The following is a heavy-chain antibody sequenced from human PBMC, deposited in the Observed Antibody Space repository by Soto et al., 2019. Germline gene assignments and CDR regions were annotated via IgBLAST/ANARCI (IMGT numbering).Heavy chain of an antibody. CDR1: GITFSNYW. D-gene: IGHD4-17*01. CDR3: ARAVTRFYGMDV. V-gene: IGHV3-74*01. Sequence: EVQLVESGGGLVQPGGSLRLSCTASGITFSNYWMHWVRQVPGKGLVWVSRINSDGSNTIYADSVKGRFTISRDNAKNTLYLQMNSLRAEDTAVYYCARAVTRFYGMDVWGQGTTVTVSS. J-gene: IGHJ6*02. CDR2: INSDGSNT.